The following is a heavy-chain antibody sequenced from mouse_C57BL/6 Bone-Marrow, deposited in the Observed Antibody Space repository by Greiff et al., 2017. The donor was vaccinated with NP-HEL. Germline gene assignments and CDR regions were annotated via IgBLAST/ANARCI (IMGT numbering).Heavy chain of an antibody. V-gene: IGHV5-6*01. D-gene: IGHD1-1*01. CDR1: GFTFSSYG. CDR2: ISSGGSYT. J-gene: IGHJ2*01. Sequence: EVKLVESGGDLVKPGGSLKLSCAASGFTFSSYGMSWVRQTPDKRLEWVATISSGGSYTYYPDSVKGRFTISRDNAKNTLYLLMSSLKSEDTAMYYCARDYYGSSYYFDYWGQGTTLTVSS. CDR3: ARDYYGSSYYFDY.